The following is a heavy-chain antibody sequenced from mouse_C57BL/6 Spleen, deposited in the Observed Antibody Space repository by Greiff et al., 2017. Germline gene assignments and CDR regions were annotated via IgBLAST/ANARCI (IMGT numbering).Heavy chain of an antibody. V-gene: IGHV5-17*01. CDR3: ARGVGFFDY. J-gene: IGHJ2*01. D-gene: IGHD1-3*01. Sequence: EVKVVESGGGLVKPGGSLKLSCAASGFTFSDYGMHWVRQAPEKGLEWVAYISSGSSTIYYADTVKGRFTISRDNAKNTLFLQMTSLRSADTAVYYCARGVGFFDYWGQGTTLTVSS. CDR1: GFTFSDYG. CDR2: ISSGSSTI.